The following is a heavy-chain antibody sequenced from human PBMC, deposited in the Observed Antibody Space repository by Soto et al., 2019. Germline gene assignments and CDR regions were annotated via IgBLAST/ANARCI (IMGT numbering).Heavy chain of an antibody. CDR3: AREGYSSGWGLGYGMDV. V-gene: IGHV4-59*01. Sequence: QVQLQESGPGLVKPSETLSLTCTVSGGSISSYYWSWIRQPPVKGLEWIGYIYYSGSTNYNPSLKSRVTISVDTSKNQFSLKLSSVTAADTAVYYCAREGYSSGWGLGYGMDVWGQGTTVTVSS. J-gene: IGHJ6*02. D-gene: IGHD6-19*01. CDR2: IYYSGST. CDR1: GGSISSYY.